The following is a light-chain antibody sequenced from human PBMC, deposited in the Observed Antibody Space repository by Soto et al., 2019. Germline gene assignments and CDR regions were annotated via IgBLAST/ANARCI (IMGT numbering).Light chain of an antibody. V-gene: IGKV1-9*01. CDR2: AAS. CDR1: QGITSY. J-gene: IGKJ5*01. CDR3: QQLNSYPIT. Sequence: IQLTQSPSSLSASVGDRVTITCRASQGITSYLAWYQQRPGKAPKLLIYAASTLQSGVPSRFSGSGSGTDFTLTISSLQPEDFATYYGQQLNSYPITVGQGTRLEIK.